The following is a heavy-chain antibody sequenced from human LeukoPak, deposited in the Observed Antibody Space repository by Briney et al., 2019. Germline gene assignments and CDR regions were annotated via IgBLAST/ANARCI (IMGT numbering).Heavy chain of an antibody. CDR2: ISADGGST. CDR1: GLNFDDSA. CDR3: AKESGKFDY. Sequence: GGSLRLSCVAPGLNFDDSAMHWVRQAPGKGLEWVSLISADGGSTFSADSVKGRFSISRDNSKNSLYLQMNSLRSEDTAMYYCAKESGKFDYWGQGTLVAVSS. V-gene: IGHV3-43*02. J-gene: IGHJ4*02.